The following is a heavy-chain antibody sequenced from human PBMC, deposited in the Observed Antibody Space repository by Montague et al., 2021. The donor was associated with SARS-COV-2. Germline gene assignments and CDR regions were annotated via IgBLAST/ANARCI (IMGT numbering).Heavy chain of an antibody. D-gene: IGHD5-18*01. CDR3: ARGGGYSYGALDY. CDR1: GGSFSGYY. V-gene: IGHV4-34*01. Sequence: SETLSLTCVVYGGSFSGYYWSWIRQPPGKGLEWIEEINHSGSTNYNPSLKSRVTISVDTSKKQFSLRLNSVAAADTAVYYCARGGGYSYGALDYWGQGTLGTVSS. CDR2: INHSGST. J-gene: IGHJ4*02.